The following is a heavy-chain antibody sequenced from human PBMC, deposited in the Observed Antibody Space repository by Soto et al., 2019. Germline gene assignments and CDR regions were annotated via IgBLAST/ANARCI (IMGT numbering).Heavy chain of an antibody. V-gene: IGHV1-8*01. D-gene: IGHD3-9*01. J-gene: IGHJ6*03. Sequence: GASVKVSCKASGYTFTSYDINWVRQAIGQGLEWMGWMNPNSGNTGYAQKFQGRVTMTRNTSISTAYMELSSLRSEDTAVYYCARGPFDSYYYYMDVWGKGTTVTVSS. CDR1: GYTFTSYD. CDR3: ARGPFDSYYYYMDV. CDR2: MNPNSGNT.